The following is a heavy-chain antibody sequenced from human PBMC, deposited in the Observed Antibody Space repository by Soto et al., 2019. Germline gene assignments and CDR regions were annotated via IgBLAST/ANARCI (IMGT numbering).Heavy chain of an antibody. Sequence: QVQLQQWGAGLLKPSETLSLTCAVYGGSFSDFHWSCIRQPPGKGLEWIGEIHHRGNTNYNPSLRSRVTMSVDTSQNQFSLKMTSVTAADTAVYYCARTHYSMDVWDKGTTVTVSS. V-gene: IGHV4-34*01. J-gene: IGHJ6*03. CDR1: GGSFSDFH. CDR2: IHHRGNT. CDR3: ARTHYSMDV.